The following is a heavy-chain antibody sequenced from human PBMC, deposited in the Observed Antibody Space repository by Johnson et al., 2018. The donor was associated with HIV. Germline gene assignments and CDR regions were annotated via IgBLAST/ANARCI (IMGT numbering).Heavy chain of an antibody. CDR2: ISYDGSNK. J-gene: IGHJ3*02. CDR3: ARAMYADDYGDYLFLAPRLDAFDI. CDR1: GFTFSSYA. V-gene: IGHV3-30*04. D-gene: IGHD4-17*01. Sequence: VQLVESGGGVVQPGRSLRLSCAASGFTFSSYAMHWVRQAPGKGLEWVAVISYDGSNKYYADYVKGRFSISSANSKNTLFLDMNSLRAEDTAVYYCARAMYADDYGDYLFLAPRLDAFDIWGPGTIVTVSS.